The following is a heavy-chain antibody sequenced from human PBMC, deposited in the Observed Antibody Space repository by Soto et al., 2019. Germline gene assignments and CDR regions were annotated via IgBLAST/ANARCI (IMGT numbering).Heavy chain of an antibody. CDR3: ARVGYASVQPDAFDI. CDR2: TYYRSKWYN. D-gene: IGHD1-1*01. J-gene: IGHJ3*02. Sequence: SQTLSLTCAISGDSVSSNSAAWNWIRQSPSRGLEWLGRTYYRSKWYNDYAVSVKSRITINPDTSKNQFSLHLNSVTPEDTTVYSCARVGYASVQPDAFDIWGQGTMVTVSS. V-gene: IGHV6-1*01. CDR1: GDSVSSNSAA.